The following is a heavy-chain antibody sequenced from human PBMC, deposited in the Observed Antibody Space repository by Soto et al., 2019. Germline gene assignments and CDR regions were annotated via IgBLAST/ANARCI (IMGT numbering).Heavy chain of an antibody. D-gene: IGHD2-15*01. CDR3: ARRGGYCSGGSCLQTFDY. Sequence: PSETLSLTCAVYGGSFSGYYWSWIRQPPGKGLEWIGEINHSGSTNYNPSLKSRVTISVDTSKNQFSLKLSSVTAADTAVYYCARRGGYCSGGSCLQTFDYWGQGTLVTVSS. CDR2: INHSGST. CDR1: GGSFSGYY. J-gene: IGHJ4*02. V-gene: IGHV4-34*01.